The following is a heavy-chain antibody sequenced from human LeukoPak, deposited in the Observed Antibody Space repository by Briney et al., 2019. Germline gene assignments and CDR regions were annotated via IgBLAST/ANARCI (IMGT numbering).Heavy chain of an antibody. J-gene: IGHJ4*02. CDR3: AGSYYNVFDY. D-gene: IGHD3-10*01. CDR1: GFTFSNYG. Sequence: GGTLRLSCAASGFTFSNYGMHWVRQAPGKGLEWVALIWYDGSNKYYADSVKGRFTISRDNSKNTLYLQMNSLRAEDTAVYYCAGSYYNVFDYWGQGTLVTVSS. CDR2: IWYDGSNK. V-gene: IGHV3-33*01.